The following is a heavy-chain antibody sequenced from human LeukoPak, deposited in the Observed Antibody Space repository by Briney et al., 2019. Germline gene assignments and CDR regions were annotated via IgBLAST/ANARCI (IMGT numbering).Heavy chain of an antibody. CDR3: ASRYSYYYYYYMDV. CDR2: IYSGGST. D-gene: IGHD5-18*01. V-gene: IGHV3-66*02. J-gene: IGHJ6*03. Sequence: GGSLRLSCAASGFTFSSYGMNWVRQAPGKGLEWVSVIYSGGSTYYADSVKGRFTISRDNSKNTLYLQMNSLRAEDTAVYYCASRYSYYYYYYMDVWGKGTTVTVSS. CDR1: GFTFSSYG.